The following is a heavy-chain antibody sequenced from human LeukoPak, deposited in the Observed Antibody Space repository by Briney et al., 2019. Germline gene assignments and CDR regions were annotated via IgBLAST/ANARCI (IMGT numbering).Heavy chain of an antibody. Sequence: SETLSLTCTVSGGSISSYYWSWIRQPAGKGLEWIGRIYTSGSTNYNPSLKSRVTMSVDTSKNQFSLKLSSVTAADTAVYYCARVPPNWNDGEWWFDPWGQGTLVTVSS. D-gene: IGHD1-20*01. CDR1: GGSISSYY. J-gene: IGHJ5*02. CDR3: ARVPPNWNDGEWWFDP. V-gene: IGHV4-4*07. CDR2: IYTSGST.